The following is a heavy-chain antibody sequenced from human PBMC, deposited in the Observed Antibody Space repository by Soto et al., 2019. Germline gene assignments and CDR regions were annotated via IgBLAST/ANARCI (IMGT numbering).Heavy chain of an antibody. D-gene: IGHD3-9*01. CDR3: ATGEPRVYYNILGGPPHAFHY. V-gene: IGHV1-24*01. CDR2: FDPEDGET. J-gene: IGHJ4*02. Sequence: ASVKVSCKVSGYTLTELSMHWVRQAPGKGLEWMGGFDPEDGETIYAQKFQGRVTMTEDTSTDTAYMELSSLRSEDKAVYYCATGEPRVYYNILGGPPHAFHYWGQGTLVTVSS. CDR1: GYTLTELS.